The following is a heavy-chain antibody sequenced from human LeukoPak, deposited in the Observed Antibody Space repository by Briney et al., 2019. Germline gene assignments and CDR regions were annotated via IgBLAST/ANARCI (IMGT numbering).Heavy chain of an antibody. CDR2: INANTGDT. D-gene: IGHD1-26*01. CDR1: GFSFTFYY. J-gene: IGHJ4*02. V-gene: IGHV1-2*02. CDR3: ARDLIEGATNF. Sequence: GASVKVSCKTSGFSFTFYYMHWMRQAPGQGLEWMGWINANTGDTRYAPKFQGRVTIHRDVSITTAYMELSGLRSDDTAIYYCARDLIEGATNFWGQGTLVTVSS.